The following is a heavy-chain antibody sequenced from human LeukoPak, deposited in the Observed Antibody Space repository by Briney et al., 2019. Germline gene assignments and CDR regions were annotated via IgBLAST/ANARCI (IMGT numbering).Heavy chain of an antibody. CDR2: VSYDGSNK. J-gene: IGHJ4*02. Sequence: GGSLRLSCAASGFTFSNYAMHWVRQAPGKGLEWVAVVSYDGSNKYYADSVKGRFTISRDNSKNTLYLQMNSLRPEGTAVYYCASDRRLNGDTSYSSAFDYWGQGTLVTVSS. D-gene: IGHD2-21*01. CDR3: ASDRRLNGDTSYSSAFDY. V-gene: IGHV3-30-3*01. CDR1: GFTFSNYA.